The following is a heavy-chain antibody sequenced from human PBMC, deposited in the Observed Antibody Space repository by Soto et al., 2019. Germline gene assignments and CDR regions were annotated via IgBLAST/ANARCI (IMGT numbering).Heavy chain of an antibody. D-gene: IGHD3-22*01. CDR3: ARARYYYDSTAYYDRHSVDH. V-gene: IGHV3-30-3*01. CDR2: ISHDGNTT. CDR1: GFTFSSYA. J-gene: IGHJ5*02. Sequence: PGGSLRLSCTASGFTFSSYAMHWVRQAPGKGLEWVAFISHDGNTTYYADSVKGRFSISRDNSKNTLYLQMNSLRTEDTAMFYCARARYYYDSTAYYDRHSVDHWGQGTLVTVSS.